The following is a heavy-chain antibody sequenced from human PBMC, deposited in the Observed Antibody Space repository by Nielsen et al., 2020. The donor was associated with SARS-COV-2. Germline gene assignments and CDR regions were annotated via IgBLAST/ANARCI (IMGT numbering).Heavy chain of an antibody. Sequence: GGSLRLSCTASGFSFSSYGMNWVRQAPGKGLEWVAYISKSYTPIDYADSVKGRFTISRDKATNSLYLDMNSLRAEDTAVYDCARASGQIMLGYYCGMDVWGQGTTVTVSS. J-gene: IGHJ6*02. V-gene: IGHV3-21*05. CDR1: GFSFSSYG. CDR2: ISKSYTPI. CDR3: ARASGQIMLGYYCGMDV. D-gene: IGHD3-22*01.